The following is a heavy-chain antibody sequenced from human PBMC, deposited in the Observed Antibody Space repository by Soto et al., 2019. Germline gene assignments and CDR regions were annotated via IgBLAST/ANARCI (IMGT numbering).Heavy chain of an antibody. CDR1: GFTFSSYA. D-gene: IGHD5-12*01. CDR2: ISYDGSNK. CDR3: AREGVGDGYNYFDY. J-gene: IGHJ4*02. V-gene: IGHV3-30-3*01. Sequence: GGSLRLSCAASGFTFSSYAMHWVRQAPGKGLEWVAVISYDGSNKYYADSVKGRFTISRDNSKNTLYLQMNSLRAEDTAVYYCAREGVGDGYNYFDYWGQGTLVTVSS.